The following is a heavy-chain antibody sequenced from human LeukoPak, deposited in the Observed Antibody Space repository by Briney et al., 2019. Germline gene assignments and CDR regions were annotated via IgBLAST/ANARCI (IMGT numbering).Heavy chain of an antibody. CDR1: GGSISTSGYS. Sequence: SETLSLTCTVSGGSISTSGYSWGWIRQPPGKRLEWIGNIYYSGSTNYNPSLKSRVTISVDTSKTQFSLKLSSVTAADTAVYYCASFSRLVTGPDYWGQGTLVTVSS. CDR3: ASFSRLVTGPDY. CDR2: IYYSGST. D-gene: IGHD2-21*02. V-gene: IGHV4-39*07. J-gene: IGHJ4*02.